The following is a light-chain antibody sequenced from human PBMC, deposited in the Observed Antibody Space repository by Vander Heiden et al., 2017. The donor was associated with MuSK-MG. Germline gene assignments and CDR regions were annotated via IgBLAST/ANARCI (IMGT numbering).Light chain of an antibody. J-gene: IGKJ4*01. CDR2: GAS. CDR1: QSVSSN. CDR3: QQYNNWPPLT. V-gene: IGKV3-15*01. Sequence: IFLTHSPATLSVSPGERATLSCRASQSVSSNLAWYQQKPGQAPRLLIYGASTRATGIPARFSGSGSGTEFTLTISSLQSEDFAVYYCQQYNNWPPLTFGGGTKVEIK.